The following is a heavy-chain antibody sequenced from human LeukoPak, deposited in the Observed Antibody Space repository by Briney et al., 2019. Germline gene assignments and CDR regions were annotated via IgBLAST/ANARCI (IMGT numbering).Heavy chain of an antibody. D-gene: IGHD3-22*01. Sequence: GGSLRLSCAASGFTFSTYGMHWVRQAPHKGLEWVAPISHDGINQYYTDSVNSRFTISRDDSKNMLYLKMNSLRAEDTAVYYCAKVRTTLVVVSYFDYWGQGTLVTVSS. J-gene: IGHJ4*02. CDR2: ISHDGINQ. V-gene: IGHV3-30*18. CDR3: AKVRTTLVVVSYFDY. CDR1: GFTFSTYG.